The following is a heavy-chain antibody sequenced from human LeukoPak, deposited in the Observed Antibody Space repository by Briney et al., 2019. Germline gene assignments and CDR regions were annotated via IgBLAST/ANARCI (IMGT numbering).Heavy chain of an antibody. CDR3: AKSRGSFWAFDY. Sequence: AGGSLRLSCAASGFTFSSYAMSWVRQAPGKGLEWVSAISGSGGSTYYADSVKGRFTISRDNSKNTLYLQMNSLRAEDTAVYYCAKSRGSFWAFDYWGQGTLVTVSS. V-gene: IGHV3-23*01. D-gene: IGHD3-16*01. J-gene: IGHJ4*02. CDR2: ISGSGGST. CDR1: GFTFSSYA.